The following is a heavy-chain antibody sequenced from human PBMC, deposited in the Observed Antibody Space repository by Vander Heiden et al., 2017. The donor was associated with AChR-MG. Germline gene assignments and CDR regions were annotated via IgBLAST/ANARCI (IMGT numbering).Heavy chain of an antibody. D-gene: IGHD3-16*01. Sequence: EVQLVQSGTEVKKSGESLKISCKASGYNFPRYWIGWVRQMPGKGLELMGIMFPDDSDTRYSPSFQGQVTISADKSINTVYLQWSSLKASDTAVYYCARTYYLESGGDFWGQGTLVTVSS. V-gene: IGHV5-51*01. J-gene: IGHJ4*02. CDR1: GYNFPRYW. CDR3: ARTYYLESGGDF. CDR2: MFPDDSDT.